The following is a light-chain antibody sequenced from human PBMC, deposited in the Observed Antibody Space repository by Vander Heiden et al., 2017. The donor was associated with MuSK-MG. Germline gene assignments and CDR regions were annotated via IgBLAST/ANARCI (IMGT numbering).Light chain of an antibody. CDR1: QSLLHSDGKTY. CDR2: EVS. J-gene: IGKJ4*02. CDR3: RQTVQAART. Sequence: DIVMTQSPLSLSVTPGRPASISCKSTQSLLHSDGKTYLDWYLQKPGQTPQLLIYEVSNRFPGVPDRFGGSGSGTEFTLRISRVEAEDVGVYYCRQTVQAARTFGGGTKLEVK. V-gene: IGKV2D-29*01.